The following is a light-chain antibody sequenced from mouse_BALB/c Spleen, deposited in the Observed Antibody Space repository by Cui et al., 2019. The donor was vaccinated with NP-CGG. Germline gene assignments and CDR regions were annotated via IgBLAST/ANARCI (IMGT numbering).Light chain of an antibody. Sequence: AVVTQESALTTLTGETVTLTCRSRTGAVTTSNYANWVQEKPDHLFTGLIGGTNNRAPGVPARFSGSLIGDKAALTITGAQTEDEAIYFCALWYSNHWVFGGGTKLTVL. CDR1: TGAVTTSNY. V-gene: IGLV1*01. CDR3: ALWYSNHWV. J-gene: IGLJ1*01. CDR2: GTN.